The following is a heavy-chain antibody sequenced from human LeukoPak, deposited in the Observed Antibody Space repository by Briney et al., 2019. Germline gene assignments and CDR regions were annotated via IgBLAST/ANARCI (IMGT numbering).Heavy chain of an antibody. CDR2: IKQDGSEK. CDR1: GFTFSSYW. CDR3: ARVSGYDYYYYMDV. J-gene: IGHJ6*03. D-gene: IGHD3-16*01. Sequence: PGGSLRLSCAASGFTFSSYWMSWVRQAPGKGLEWVANIKQDGSEKYYVDSVKGRFTISRDNAKNSLYLQMNSLRAEDTAVYYCARVSGYDYYYYMDVWGKGTTVTVSS. V-gene: IGHV3-7*01.